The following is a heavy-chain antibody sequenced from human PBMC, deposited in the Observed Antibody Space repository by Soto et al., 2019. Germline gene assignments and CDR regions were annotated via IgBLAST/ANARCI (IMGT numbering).Heavy chain of an antibody. Sequence: GESLKISCKGSGYSFTSYWIGWVRQMPGKGLEWMGIIYPGDSDTRYSPSFQGQVTISADKSISTAYLQWSSLKASDTAMYYCARPADYYDSSGYYGVLGYWGQGTLVTVSS. CDR1: GYSFTSYW. D-gene: IGHD3-22*01. CDR3: ARPADYYDSSGYYGVLGY. CDR2: IYPGDSDT. J-gene: IGHJ4*02. V-gene: IGHV5-51*01.